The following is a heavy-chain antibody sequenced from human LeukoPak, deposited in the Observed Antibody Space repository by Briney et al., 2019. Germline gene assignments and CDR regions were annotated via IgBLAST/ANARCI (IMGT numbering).Heavy chain of an antibody. CDR3: TRTRAGGSDYDFWSGGYYFDY. D-gene: IGHD3-3*01. V-gene: IGHV3-49*04. Sequence: PGGSLRLSCTASGFTFGDYAMSWVRQAPGKGLEWVGFIRSKAYGGTTEYAASVKGRFTISRDDSKSIAYLQMNSLKTEDTAVYYCTRTRAGGSDYDFWSGGYYFDYWGQGTLVTVSS. J-gene: IGHJ4*02. CDR2: IRSKAYGGTT. CDR1: GFTFGDYA.